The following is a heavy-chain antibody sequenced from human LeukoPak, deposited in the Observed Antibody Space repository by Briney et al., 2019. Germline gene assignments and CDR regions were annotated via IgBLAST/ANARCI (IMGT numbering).Heavy chain of an antibody. Sequence: GASVKVSCKASGGTFSSYAISWVRQAPGQGLEWMGRTIPILGIANYAQKFQGRVTITADKSTSTAYMELSSLRSEDTAVYYCARSERDSMDIVATTLDYWGQGTLVTVSS. J-gene: IGHJ4*02. CDR1: GGTFSSYA. CDR2: TIPILGIA. V-gene: IGHV1-69*04. D-gene: IGHD5-12*01. CDR3: ARSERDSMDIVATTLDY.